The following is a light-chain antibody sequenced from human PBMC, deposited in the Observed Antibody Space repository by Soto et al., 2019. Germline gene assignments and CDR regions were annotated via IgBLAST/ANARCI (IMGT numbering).Light chain of an antibody. Sequence: QSALTQPASVSGSPGQSITISCTGTSSDVGGSNFVSWYQQHPGKVPKLMIYEVSNRPSGVSNRLSGSKSGNTASLTISGLQADDEADYYCSSSSRTSTIFGGGTKVTVL. CDR3: SSSSRTSTI. J-gene: IGLJ2*01. CDR2: EVS. CDR1: SSDVGGSNF. V-gene: IGLV2-14*01.